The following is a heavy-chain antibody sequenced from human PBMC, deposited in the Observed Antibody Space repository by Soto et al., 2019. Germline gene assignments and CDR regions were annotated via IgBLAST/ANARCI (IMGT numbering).Heavy chain of an antibody. J-gene: IGHJ6*01. V-gene: IGHV4-39*01. D-gene: IGHD3-10*01. CDR3: ATAGRKYYYYGMDV. CDR2: IYYSGST. Sequence: SETLSLTCTVSGGSISSSSYYWGWIRQPPGKGLEWIGSIYYSGSTYYNPSLKSRVTISVDTSKNQFSLKLSSVTAADTAVYYCATAGRKYYYYGMDVWGQGTTVTVSS. CDR1: GGSISSSSYY.